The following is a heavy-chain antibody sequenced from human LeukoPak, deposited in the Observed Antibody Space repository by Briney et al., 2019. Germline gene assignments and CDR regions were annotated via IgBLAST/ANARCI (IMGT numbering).Heavy chain of an antibody. D-gene: IGHD6-13*01. Sequence: SETLSLTCTVSRGSISSYYWSWIRQPPGKGLEWIGYIYYSGSTNYNPSLKSRVTISVDTSKNQFSLKLSSVTAADTAVYYCARAGSSWGNYYYYYYMDVWGKGTTVTVSS. J-gene: IGHJ6*03. V-gene: IGHV4-59*01. CDR2: IYYSGST. CDR1: RGSISSYY. CDR3: ARAGSSWGNYYYYYYMDV.